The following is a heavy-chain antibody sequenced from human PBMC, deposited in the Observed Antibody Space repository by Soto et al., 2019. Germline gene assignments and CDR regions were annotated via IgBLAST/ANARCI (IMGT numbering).Heavy chain of an antibody. CDR2: INPNSGDT. CDR3: AKGGAIVAAGTRVYLYNAMDV. CDR1: GYTFTGYY. D-gene: IGHD1-26*01. J-gene: IGHJ6*02. Sequence: QAQLVQSGTEVKRPGDSVKVSCKASGYTFTGYYVHWVRQAPGQGLEWMGWINPNSGDTYLAQRFQGRVTMNRDTYIGTAYMELRGLTSDDTAEYYCAKGGAIVAAGTRVYLYNAMDVWGQGTTVTVSS. V-gene: IGHV1-2*02.